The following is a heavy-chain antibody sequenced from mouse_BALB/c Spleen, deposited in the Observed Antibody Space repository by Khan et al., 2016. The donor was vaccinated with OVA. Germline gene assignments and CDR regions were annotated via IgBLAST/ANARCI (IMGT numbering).Heavy chain of an antibody. Sequence: QVQLQQSGPGLVAPSQSLSITCTVAGFSLTNYGVNWVRQPPGKGLEWLGVIWGDGNTNYHSALKSRLSISKDNSKSQVFLKLNSLQTDDTATYYSAKPRDGYPYGMDYWGQGTSVTVSS. CDR2: IWGDGNT. CDR1: GFSLTNYG. CDR3: AKPRDGYPYGMDY. V-gene: IGHV2-3*01. D-gene: IGHD2-3*01. J-gene: IGHJ4*01.